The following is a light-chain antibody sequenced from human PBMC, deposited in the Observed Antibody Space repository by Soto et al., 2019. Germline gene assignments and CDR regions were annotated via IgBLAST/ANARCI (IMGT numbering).Light chain of an antibody. Sequence: IQMTQSPSSLSASVGDRVTITCRASQSITNYLNWYQQKPGKAPKLLIYAASSLQSGVPSRFSGSGSGTDFTLTISSLQPEDFATYYCQQSYSNPITFGQLTRLEIK. V-gene: IGKV1-39*01. CDR2: AAS. CDR1: QSITNY. CDR3: QQSYSNPIT. J-gene: IGKJ5*01.